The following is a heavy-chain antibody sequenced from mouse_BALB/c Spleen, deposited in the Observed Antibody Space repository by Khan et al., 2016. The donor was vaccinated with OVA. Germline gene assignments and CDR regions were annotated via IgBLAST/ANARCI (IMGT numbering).Heavy chain of an antibody. CDR2: INPSNGYT. Sequence: QVRLQQSEPALARPGASVKMSCKASGSTFPSYTIPWINMRPGQGLEWSGYINPSNGYTNYNQTIKDKATLTTDKSSTTAYVQLSSLTSDDAASYNCVRDGALYWNDGWIAYWGLGTLVTVSA. D-gene: IGHD2-14*01. J-gene: IGHJ3*01. CDR1: GSTFPSYT. V-gene: IGHV1-4*01. CDR3: VRDGALYWNDGWIAY.